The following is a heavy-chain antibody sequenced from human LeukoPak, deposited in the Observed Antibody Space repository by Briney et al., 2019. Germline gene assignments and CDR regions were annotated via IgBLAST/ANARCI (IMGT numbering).Heavy chain of an antibody. Sequence: SETLSLTCTVSGGSISSYYWSWIRQPAGKGLEWIGRIYPSGSTHYNPSLKSRVTMSVDTSKHQFSLKLSSVTAADTAVYYCARTSASGATYFDSWGQGTLVTVSS. J-gene: IGHJ4*02. V-gene: IGHV4-4*07. CDR2: IYPSGST. D-gene: IGHD1-26*01. CDR1: GGSISSYY. CDR3: ARTSASGATYFDS.